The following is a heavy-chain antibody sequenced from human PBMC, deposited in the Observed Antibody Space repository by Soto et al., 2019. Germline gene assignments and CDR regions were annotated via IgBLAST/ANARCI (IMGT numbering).Heavy chain of an antibody. Sequence: ASVKVSCKASGYSFTNNDVSWVRQATGQGLEWMGWMNPGSGDTGYAQKFQGRVTMTRDISTATAYMELSSLRSDDAATYYCARMATFGSLNWFDPWGQGTLVTVSS. V-gene: IGHV1-8*01. CDR1: GYSFTNND. CDR3: ARMATFGSLNWFDP. CDR2: MNPGSGDT. J-gene: IGHJ5*02. D-gene: IGHD3-16*01.